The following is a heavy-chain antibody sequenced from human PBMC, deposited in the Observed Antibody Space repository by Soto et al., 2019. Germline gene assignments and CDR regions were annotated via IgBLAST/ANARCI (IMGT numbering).Heavy chain of an antibody. J-gene: IGHJ4*02. V-gene: IGHV3-7*03. D-gene: IGHD1-7*01. CDR3: VRGYNWNYGVKFYYDY. CDR2: IKQDGSEK. Sequence: GGSLRLSCAASGFTFTSYWMSWVRQAPGKGLEWVANIKQDGSEKSYVDSVKGRFTVSRDNTKNSLYLQMNTLRADDTAVYYCVRGYNWNYGVKFYYDYWGQGTLVTVSS. CDR1: GFTFTSYW.